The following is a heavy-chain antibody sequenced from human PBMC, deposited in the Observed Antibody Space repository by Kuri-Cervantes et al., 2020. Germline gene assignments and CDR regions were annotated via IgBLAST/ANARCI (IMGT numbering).Heavy chain of an antibody. CDR2: ISWNSGSI. J-gene: IGHJ4*02. D-gene: IGHD3-9*01. V-gene: IGHV3-9*01. Sequence: GGSLRLSCAASGFTFDDYAMHWVRQAPGKGLEWVSGISWNSGSIGYADSVKGRFTISSDNAKNSLYLQMNSLRAEDTAVYYCARDANDILNDYWGQGTRGTVSS. CDR1: GFTFDDYA. CDR3: ARDANDILNDY.